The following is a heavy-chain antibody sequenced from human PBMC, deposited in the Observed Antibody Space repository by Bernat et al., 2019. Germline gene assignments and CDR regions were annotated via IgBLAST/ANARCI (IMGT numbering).Heavy chain of an antibody. J-gene: IGHJ6*02. CDR2: ITSTTSYT. D-gene: IGHD6-6*01. Sequence: QVQLVESGGDLVKPGGSLRLSCAASGFTFSDYYMIWIRQAPGKGLEWVSYITSTTSYTNSADSVKGRFTISRDNAKNSLYLQMNSLRAEDTAVYYCARGGIAARQGYYYYAMDVWGQGITVTVSS. CDR3: ARGGIAARQGYYYYAMDV. CDR1: GFTFSDYY. V-gene: IGHV3-11*06.